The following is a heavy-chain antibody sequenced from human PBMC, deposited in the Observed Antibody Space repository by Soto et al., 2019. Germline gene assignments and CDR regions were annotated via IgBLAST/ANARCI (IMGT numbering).Heavy chain of an antibody. CDR3: ARGPLAAADYYYYYGMDV. CDR1: GDSIRSYY. J-gene: IGHJ6*02. V-gene: IGHV4-59*01. D-gene: IGHD6-13*01. CDR2: IYYSGYT. Sequence: PSETLSLTCTVSGDSIRSYYWSWIRQPPGKGLEWIGYIYYSGYTSYNPSLKSRVTISVDTSKNQFSLKLSSVTAADTAVYYCARGPLAAADYYYYYGMDVWGQGTTVTVSS.